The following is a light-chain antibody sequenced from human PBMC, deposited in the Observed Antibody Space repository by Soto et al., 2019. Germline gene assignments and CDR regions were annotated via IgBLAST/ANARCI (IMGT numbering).Light chain of an antibody. J-gene: IGLJ1*01. CDR3: SSYTSSSTGDV. CDR2: DVS. V-gene: IGLV2-14*01. Sequence: QSALTQHASVSGSPGQSITISCTGTSSDVGGYNYVSWYQQHPGKAPKLMIYDVSNRPSGVSNRFSGSKSGNTASLTISGLQAEDEADYYCSSYTSSSTGDVFGTGTKLTVL. CDR1: SSDVGGYNY.